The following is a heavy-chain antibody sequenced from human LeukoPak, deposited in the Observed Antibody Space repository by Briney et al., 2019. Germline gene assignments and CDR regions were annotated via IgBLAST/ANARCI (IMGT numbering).Heavy chain of an antibody. Sequence: PGGSLRLSCAASGLTFSNYSMNWVRQAPGKGLEWVSGIIGGGGSTYYADSVKGRFTISGDNSRNTLFLQMNSLRAEDTAVYYCAELGITMIGGVWGKGTTVTISS. V-gene: IGHV3-23*01. CDR1: GLTFSNYS. CDR2: IIGGGGST. D-gene: IGHD3-10*02. CDR3: AELGITMIGGV. J-gene: IGHJ6*04.